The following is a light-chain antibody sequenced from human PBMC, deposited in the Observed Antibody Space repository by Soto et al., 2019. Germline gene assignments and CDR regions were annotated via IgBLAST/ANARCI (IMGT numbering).Light chain of an antibody. CDR2: GAS. CDR3: QQYGNSPPYT. CDR1: QSVSSSY. J-gene: IGKJ2*01. Sequence: EIVLTQSPGTLSLSPGERATLSCRASQSVSSSYLAWYQQKPGQAPRLLIYGASSRATGIPDRFSGSGSGTDFTLTISRLAPEDFAVYYCQQYGNSPPYTFGQGTMLEIK. V-gene: IGKV3-20*01.